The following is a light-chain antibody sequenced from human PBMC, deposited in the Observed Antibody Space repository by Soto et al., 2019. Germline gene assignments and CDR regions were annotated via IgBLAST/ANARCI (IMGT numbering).Light chain of an antibody. CDR1: QTVSNK. V-gene: IGKV3-11*01. CDR2: DTS. Sequence: EIVLTQSPATLSSSPGERATLSCRASQTVSNKLAWYQHKPGQAPRLLIYDTSNRATGIPARFSGSGSGTDFTLTISSLQPEDFATYYCQQYKSYPITFGQGTRLEIK. CDR3: QQYKSYPIT. J-gene: IGKJ5*01.